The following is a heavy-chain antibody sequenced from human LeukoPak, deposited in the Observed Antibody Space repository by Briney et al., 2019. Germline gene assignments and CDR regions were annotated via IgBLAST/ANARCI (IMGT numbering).Heavy chain of an antibody. Sequence: GSLRLSRAASGFTFSSYAMSWVRQAPGKGLEWVSAISGSGGSTYYADSVKGRFTISRDNSKNTLYLQMNSLRAEDTAVYYCAKVRLLWFGELLEPPNHWGQGTLVTVSS. D-gene: IGHD3-10*01. CDR2: ISGSGGST. J-gene: IGHJ5*02. V-gene: IGHV3-23*01. CDR1: GFTFSSYA. CDR3: AKVRLLWFGELLEPPNH.